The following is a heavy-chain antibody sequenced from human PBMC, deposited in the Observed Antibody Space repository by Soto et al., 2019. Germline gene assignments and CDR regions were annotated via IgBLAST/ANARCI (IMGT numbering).Heavy chain of an antibody. J-gene: IGHJ4*02. CDR2: IYYSGST. D-gene: IGHD3-10*01. CDR3: ADYGSGRYFDY. CDR1: GGSISSGGYY. V-gene: IGHV4-31*03. Sequence: LSIACTVSGGSISSGGYYWSWIRQHPGKGLEWIGYIYYSGSTYYNPSLKSRVTISVDTSKNQFSLKLSSVTAADTAVYYCADYGSGRYFDYWGQGTLVTVSS.